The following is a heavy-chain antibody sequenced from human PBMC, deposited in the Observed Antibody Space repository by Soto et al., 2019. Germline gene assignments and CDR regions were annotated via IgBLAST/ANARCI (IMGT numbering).Heavy chain of an antibody. D-gene: IGHD6-13*01. Sequence: SETLCVACTFSVGSISINYWTWIRQPPGKGLEWIGYVYNSGSTNYNPSLKSRVTISEDTSKSQFSLKVNSMTAADTAVYYCARYRREAVAGYTLDNWGQGSLVTVSS. V-gene: IGHV4-59*01. J-gene: IGHJ4*02. CDR1: VGSISINY. CDR2: VYNSGST. CDR3: ARYRREAVAGYTLDN.